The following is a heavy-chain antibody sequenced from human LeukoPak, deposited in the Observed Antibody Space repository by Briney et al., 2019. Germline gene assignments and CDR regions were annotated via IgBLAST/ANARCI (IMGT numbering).Heavy chain of an antibody. J-gene: IGHJ4*02. CDR2: ISSSGYTK. CDR1: GFTFSISS. Sequence: GGSLRIPCAASGFTFSISSMNWVRQAPGKGLEWVPYISSSGYTKHYADSVKGRFTISRDNTKNSFYLQMSSLRAEDTAVYYCAGSSHFDYWGQGTLVAVSS. D-gene: IGHD3-10*01. V-gene: IGHV3-48*04. CDR3: AGSSHFDY.